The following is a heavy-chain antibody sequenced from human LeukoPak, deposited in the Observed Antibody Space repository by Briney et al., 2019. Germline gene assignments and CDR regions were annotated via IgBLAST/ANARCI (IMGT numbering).Heavy chain of an antibody. Sequence: PSETLSLTCTVSGGSISSYYWSWIRQPPGKGLEWIGYIYYSGSTNYNPSLKSRATISVDTSKNQFSLKLSSVTAADTAVYYCARAAVGDYDFQHWGQGTLVTVSS. J-gene: IGHJ1*01. CDR1: GGSISSYY. V-gene: IGHV4-59*01. D-gene: IGHD4-17*01. CDR2: IYYSGST. CDR3: ARAAVGDYDFQH.